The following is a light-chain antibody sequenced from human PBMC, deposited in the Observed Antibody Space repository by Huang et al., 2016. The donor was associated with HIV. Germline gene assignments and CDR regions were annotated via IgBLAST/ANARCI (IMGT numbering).Light chain of an antibody. CDR1: QSLLRGSGYNY. J-gene: IGKJ2*01. V-gene: IGKV2-28*01. Sequence: DIVMTQSPLSLPATPGAPAFISCKSSQSLLRGSGYNYLVWYLQKPGQSPQLLIYLGSNRASGVPYMFSGIGAGTDFTLTISRVEAEDVGVYYCMQGLQTPYTFGQGTNLEIK. CDR2: LGS. CDR3: MQGLQTPYT.